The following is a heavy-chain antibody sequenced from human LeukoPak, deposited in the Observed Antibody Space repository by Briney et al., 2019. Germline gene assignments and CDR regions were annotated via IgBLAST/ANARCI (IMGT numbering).Heavy chain of an antibody. CDR2: ISRSGSPK. CDR1: GFTFTGYG. J-gene: IGHJ4*02. D-gene: IGHD2-21*01. CDR3: ARDIRCGGNCYYFDY. Sequence: GGSLRLSCAASGFTFTGYGMNWVRQAPGKRLEWVSYISRSGSPKYYADSVKGRFTISRDNAKNSLYLHMNSLRVEDTAVYYCARDIRCGGNCYYFDYWGQGTLVTVSS. V-gene: IGHV3-48*01.